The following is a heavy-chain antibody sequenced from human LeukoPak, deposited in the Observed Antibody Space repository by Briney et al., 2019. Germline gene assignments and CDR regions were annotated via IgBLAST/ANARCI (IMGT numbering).Heavy chain of an antibody. D-gene: IGHD4-17*01. J-gene: IGHJ4*02. CDR2: IIKSGDRT. V-gene: IGHV3-23*01. CDR1: GFTFSNYA. CDR3: ARGIAVTTGFFDY. Sequence: PGGSLRLSCAASGFTFSNYAMSWVRLAPGKGLEWVSSIIKSGDRTFYAYSVKGRLTISRDNSKDTLYLDMNSLRAEDTAVYYCARGIAVTTGFFDYWGQGTLVTVSS.